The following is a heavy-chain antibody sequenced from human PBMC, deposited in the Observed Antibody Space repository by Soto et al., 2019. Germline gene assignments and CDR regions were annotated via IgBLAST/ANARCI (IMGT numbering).Heavy chain of an antibody. CDR1: GYTFTGNY. J-gene: IGHJ6*02. CDR2: VNPDNGGT. D-gene: IGHD3-3*01. Sequence: QVHLVQSGAEVKKPGASVKVSCKASGYTFTGNYIHWVRQAPGQGLEWRGWVNPDNGGTTSAQKFKGRVTMTRDTSVTTAYMELSRLTSDDTAVYYCASDPRPPSGWLGFWEYGMDVWGQGTTVTVSS. CDR3: ASDPRPPSGWLGFWEYGMDV. V-gene: IGHV1-2*02.